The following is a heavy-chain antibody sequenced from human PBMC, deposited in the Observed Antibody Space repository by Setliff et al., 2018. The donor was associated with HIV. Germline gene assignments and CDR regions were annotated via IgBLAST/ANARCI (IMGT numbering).Heavy chain of an antibody. V-gene: IGHV3-15*01. CDR2: IKSKVDGGTT. Sequence: LRLSCAASGFTFSHAWMSWVRQAPGKGLEWLGHIKSKVDGGTTDYAAHVTGRFGISRDDSKNTLYLQMNSLKTEDTAVYFCTTVVTGWSWGRGTLVTVSS. D-gene: IGHD1-1*01. CDR1: GFTFSHAW. J-gene: IGHJ5*02. CDR3: TTVVTGWS.